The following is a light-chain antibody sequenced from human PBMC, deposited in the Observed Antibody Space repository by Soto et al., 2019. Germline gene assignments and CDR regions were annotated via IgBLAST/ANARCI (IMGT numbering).Light chain of an antibody. CDR3: QQYNNWPRT. J-gene: IGKJ1*01. CDR2: GVS. CDR1: QSVSSSY. V-gene: IGKV3-20*01. Sequence: EIVLTQSPGTLSLSPGERATLSCRASQSVSSSYLAWYQQKPGQAPRLLIYGVSSRASGIPDRFFGSGSGTDFTLTISSLQSEDFAVYYCQQYNNWPRTFGQGTKVDIK.